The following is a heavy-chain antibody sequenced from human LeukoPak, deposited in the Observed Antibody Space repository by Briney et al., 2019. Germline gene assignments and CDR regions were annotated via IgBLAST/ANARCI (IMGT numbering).Heavy chain of an antibody. CDR3: ARQSVVVVAANY. CDR1: GGSISGSSYY. Sequence: SETLSLTCTVSGGSISGSSYYWAWIRQPPGKGLEWIGSIYSSGSTYYNPSLKSRVTISVDTSKNQFSLKLSSVTAADTAVYYCARQSVVVVAANYWGQGTLVTVSS. CDR2: IYSSGST. J-gene: IGHJ4*02. D-gene: IGHD2-15*01. V-gene: IGHV4-39*01.